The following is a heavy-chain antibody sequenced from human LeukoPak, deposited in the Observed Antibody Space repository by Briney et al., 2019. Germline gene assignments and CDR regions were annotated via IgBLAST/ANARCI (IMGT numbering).Heavy chain of an antibody. CDR3: ARDTSPSSRRIYFDAFDM. J-gene: IGHJ3*02. V-gene: IGHV3-7*01. D-gene: IGHD2-15*01. CDR1: TFIHKIVW. CDR2: INHDGSKT. Sequence: GGPQRLSCAPCTFIHKIVWMSGAPHAPGEGLEWVTNINHDGSKTHYVDSVKGGFTMSRDNTDTSLFLQLNSLRAEDTAMYYCARDTSPSSRRIYFDAFDMWGQGTMVTVSS.